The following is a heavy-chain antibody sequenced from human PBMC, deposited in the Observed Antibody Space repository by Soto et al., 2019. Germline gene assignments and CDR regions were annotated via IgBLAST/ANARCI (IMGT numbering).Heavy chain of an antibody. CDR1: GGSISRSSYY. J-gene: IGHJ6*02. Sequence: QLQLQESGPGLVKPSETLSLTCIVSGGSISRSSYYWGWIRQPPGKGLEWIGGIYYSGSTFYNPSLKSRLTTSVDTSKNQFSLKLTSLTAADTAVYYCARYCRSASCIGYYYAMDVWGQGTTVTVSS. V-gene: IGHV4-39*01. CDR3: ARYCRSASCIGYYYAMDV. CDR2: IYYSGST. D-gene: IGHD2-2*01.